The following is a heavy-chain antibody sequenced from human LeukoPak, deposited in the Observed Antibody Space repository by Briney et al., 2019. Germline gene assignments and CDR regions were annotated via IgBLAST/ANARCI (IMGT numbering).Heavy chain of an antibody. D-gene: IGHD1-26*01. V-gene: IGHV4-39*02. J-gene: IGHJ6*02. CDR1: GGSISSSTYY. Sequence: KSSETLSLTCTVSGGSISSSTYYWGWIRQPPGRGLEWIGTIYYSGSTYYNPSLRSRVTVSVDTSKNQFSLKVSSVTAADTAVYYCARDRRELLQCYYYGMDVWGQGTTVTVSS. CDR2: IYYSGST. CDR3: ARDRRELLQCYYYGMDV.